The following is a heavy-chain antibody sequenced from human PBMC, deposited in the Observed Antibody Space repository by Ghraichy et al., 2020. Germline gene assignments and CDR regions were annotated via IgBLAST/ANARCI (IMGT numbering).Heavy chain of an antibody. Sequence: SETLSLTCTVSGGSISSYYWSWIRQPPGKGLEWIGYIYYSGSTNYNPSLKSRVTISVDTSKNQFSLKLSSVTAADTAVYYCARRTGDGAFDIWGQGTMVTVSS. J-gene: IGHJ3*02. CDR2: IYYSGST. CDR1: GGSISSYY. V-gene: IGHV4-59*01. D-gene: IGHD7-27*01. CDR3: ARRTGDGAFDI.